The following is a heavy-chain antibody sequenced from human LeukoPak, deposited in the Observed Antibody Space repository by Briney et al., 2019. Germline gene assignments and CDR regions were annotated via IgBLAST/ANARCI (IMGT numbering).Heavy chain of an antibody. CDR3: ARGRIQLWLRIAAAGTDFDY. CDR1: GYTFTGYY. Sequence: ASVKVSCKASGYTFTGYYVHWVRQAPGQGLEWMGWINPNSGGTNYAQKFQGRVTMTRDTSTSTAYMELSRLRSDDTAVYYCARGRIQLWLRIAAAGTDFDYWGQGTLVTVSS. D-gene: IGHD6-13*01. V-gene: IGHV1-2*02. J-gene: IGHJ4*02. CDR2: INPNSGGT.